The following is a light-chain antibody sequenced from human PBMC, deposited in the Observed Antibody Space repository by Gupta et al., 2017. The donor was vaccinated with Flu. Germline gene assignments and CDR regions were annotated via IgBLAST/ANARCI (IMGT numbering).Light chain of an antibody. V-gene: IGLV3-21*01. Sequence: GGSNIGSETVDWYQQKQGQAPVLVLYDEDFRPSGRPERFSGANTGNTATLTIRRVEAGDEADYYCQGWDTASDHWLFGAGTTLTVV. CDR2: DED. J-gene: IGLJ3*02. CDR1: NIGSET. CDR3: QGWDTASDHWL.